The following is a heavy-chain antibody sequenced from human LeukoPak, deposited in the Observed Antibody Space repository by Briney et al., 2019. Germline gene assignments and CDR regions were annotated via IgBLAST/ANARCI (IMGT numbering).Heavy chain of an antibody. Sequence: GASVKVSCKASGYTFTSYDINWVRQATGQGPEWMGWMNPNSGNTGYAQKFQGRVTMTRNTSISTAYMELSSLRSEDTAVYYCARGVHSSRWWATLRPEWFDPWGQGTLVTVSS. CDR2: MNPNSGNT. CDR3: ARGVHSSRWWATLRPEWFDP. D-gene: IGHD6-13*01. V-gene: IGHV1-8*01. J-gene: IGHJ5*02. CDR1: GYTFTSYD.